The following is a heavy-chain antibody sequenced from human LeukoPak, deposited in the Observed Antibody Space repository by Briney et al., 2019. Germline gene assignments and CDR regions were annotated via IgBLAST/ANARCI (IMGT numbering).Heavy chain of an antibody. CDR2: IYYSGST. CDR1: GGSISSSSYY. J-gene: IGHJ4*02. D-gene: IGHD2-15*01. V-gene: IGHV4-39*01. Sequence: SETQSLTCTVSGGSISSSSYYWGWIRQPPGKGLEWIGSIYYSGSTYYNPSLKSRVTISVDTSKNQFSLKLSSVTAADTAVYYCARHGLPPRFDYWGQGTLVTVSS. CDR3: ARHGLPPRFDY.